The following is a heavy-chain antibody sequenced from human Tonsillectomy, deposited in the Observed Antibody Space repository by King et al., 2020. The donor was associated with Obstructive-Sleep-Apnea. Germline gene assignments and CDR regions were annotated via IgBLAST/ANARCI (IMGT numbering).Heavy chain of an antibody. V-gene: IGHV3-21*01. CDR1: GLTFSSYA. Sequence: VQLVESGGGLVKPGGSLRLSCAASGLTFSSYAMNWVRQAPGKGLEWVSSISSSNTYIYNADLVKGRFTISKDNAKNSLFLQMNSLRAEDTAVYYCGFGAVRGDLIDYFDYWGQGTLVTVSS. CDR2: ISSSNTYI. CDR3: GFGAVRGDLIDYFDY. J-gene: IGHJ4*02. D-gene: IGHD3-10*01.